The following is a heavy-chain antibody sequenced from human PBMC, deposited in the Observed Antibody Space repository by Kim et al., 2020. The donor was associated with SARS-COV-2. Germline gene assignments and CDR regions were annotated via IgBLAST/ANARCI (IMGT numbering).Heavy chain of an antibody. J-gene: IGHJ6*02. CDR3: ARGGHYSYYGVDV. CDR1: GFTFRNYW. CDR2: INGDGSVT. V-gene: IGHV3-74*01. Sequence: GGSLRLSCAASGFTFRNYWMHWVRQVPGKGLVWVSCINGDGSVTTYADSGKGRFTISRDSAKNTLYLQMNSLRAEVTAVYYCARGGHYSYYGVDVWGQGTTVTVSS.